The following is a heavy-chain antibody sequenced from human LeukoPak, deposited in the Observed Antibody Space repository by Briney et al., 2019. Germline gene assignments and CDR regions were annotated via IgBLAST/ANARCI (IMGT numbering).Heavy chain of an antibody. CDR3: ARLTVGATRAEVDY. CDR1: GGSISSGGYS. CDR2: IYYSGST. D-gene: IGHD1-26*01. J-gene: IGHJ4*02. Sequence: PSQTLSLTCAVSGGSISSGGYSWSWIRQPPGKGLEWIGYIYYSGSTYYNPSLKSRVTISVDTSKNQFSLKLSSVTAADTAVYYCARLTVGATRAEVDYWGQGTLVTVSS. V-gene: IGHV4-30-4*07.